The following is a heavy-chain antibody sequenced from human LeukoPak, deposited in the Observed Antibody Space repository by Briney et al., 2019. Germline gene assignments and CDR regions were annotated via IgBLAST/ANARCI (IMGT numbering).Heavy chain of an antibody. D-gene: IGHD4-11*01. V-gene: IGHV1-69*05. CDR2: IIPIFGTA. CDR3: AREVWEDSNSPNWFDP. CDR1: GGTFSSYA. J-gene: IGHJ5*02. Sequence: SVKVSCKASGGTFSSYAISRVRQAPGQGLEWMGRIIPIFGTANYAQKFQGRVTITTDESTSTAYMELSSLRSEDTAVYYCAREVWEDSNSPNWFDPWGQGTLVTVSS.